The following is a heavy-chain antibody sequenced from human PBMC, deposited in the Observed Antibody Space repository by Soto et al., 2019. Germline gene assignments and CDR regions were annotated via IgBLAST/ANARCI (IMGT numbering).Heavy chain of an antibody. CDR2: NYCNDDK. J-gene: IGHJ6*02. D-gene: IGHD3-16*01. CDR3: AYGGLGYYGVDV. V-gene: IGHV2-5*01. CDR1: GLSFSTSGVG. Sequence: ITLKESGPTLVKPTQSLTLTCTFSGLSFSTSGVGVGWIRQPPGKALEWLALNYCNDDKRYSPSLKSRLTITKDTSKNQVDLTMTNMDPVDTATYYCAYGGLGYYGVDVWGQGTKVTVSS.